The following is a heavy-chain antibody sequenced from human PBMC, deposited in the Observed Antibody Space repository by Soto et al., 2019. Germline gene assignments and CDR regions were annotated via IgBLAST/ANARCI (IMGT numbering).Heavy chain of an antibody. J-gene: IGHJ5*02. CDR2: IYPGDSDT. V-gene: IGHV5-51*01. Sequence: GDSLKISCKGSGYSFTSYWIGWVLQMPGKGLEWMGIIYPGDSDTRYSPSFQGQVTISADKSISTAYQQWSSLKASDTAMYYCARVMVSGSYNWFDPWGQGSLVTVSS. CDR1: GYSFTSYW. D-gene: IGHD3-10*01. CDR3: ARVMVSGSYNWFDP.